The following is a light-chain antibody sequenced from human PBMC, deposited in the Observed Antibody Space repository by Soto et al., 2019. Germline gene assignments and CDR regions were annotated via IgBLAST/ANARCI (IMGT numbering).Light chain of an antibody. CDR2: DAS. V-gene: IGKV3D-11*01. CDR1: QGVTTN. CDR3: QQRSNWPLT. J-gene: IGKJ4*01. Sequence: EIVMTQSPATLSVSPGERATLSCRAGQGVTTNFAWYQQKSGQSPRLLIYDASNRATGIPARFSGSGSGTDFTLTISSLEPEDFAVYYRQQRSNWPLTFGGGTKVDIK.